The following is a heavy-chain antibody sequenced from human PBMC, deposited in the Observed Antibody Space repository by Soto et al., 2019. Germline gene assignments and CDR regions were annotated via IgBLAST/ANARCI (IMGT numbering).Heavy chain of an antibody. CDR1: GGSISRGGYY. V-gene: IGHV4-61*08. CDR3: ARGRGGWFINQLLNSFDI. J-gene: IGHJ3*02. Sequence: SETLSLTCTVSGGSISRGGYYWSWIRQHPGKGLEWIGYIYYSGSTNYNPSLKSRVTISVDTSKNQFSLKLSSVTAADTAVYYCARGRGGWFINQLLNSFDIWGQGTMVTVS. D-gene: IGHD2-2*01. CDR2: IYYSGST.